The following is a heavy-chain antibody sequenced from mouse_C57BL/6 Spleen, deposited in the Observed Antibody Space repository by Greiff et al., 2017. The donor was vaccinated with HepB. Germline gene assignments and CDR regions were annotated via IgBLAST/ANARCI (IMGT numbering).Heavy chain of an antibody. CDR3: ARSYCCYAAWFSY. CDR2: INPSNGGP. V-gene: IGHV1-53*01. D-gene: IGHD2-9*01. Sequence: QVQLQQPGTELVKPGASVKLSCKASGYTFTSYWMHWVKQRPGQGLEWIGNINPSNGGPNSIEKFKSKATLTVDKSSSTAYMQLSSLTSEDSAVYYGARSYCCYAAWFSYWGQGALVTVSA. J-gene: IGHJ3*01. CDR1: GYTFTSYW.